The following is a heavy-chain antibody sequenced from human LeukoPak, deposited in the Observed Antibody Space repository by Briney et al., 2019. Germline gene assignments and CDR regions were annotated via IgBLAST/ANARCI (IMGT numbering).Heavy chain of an antibody. Sequence: PGGSLRLSCAASGFTFSSYAMHWVRQAPGKGLEWVAVISYDGSNKYYADSVKGRFTISRDNSKNTLYLQMNSQRAEDTAVYYCARVDDNWNYFDYWGQGTLVTVSS. CDR3: ARVDDNWNYFDY. V-gene: IGHV3-30*04. J-gene: IGHJ4*02. CDR2: ISYDGSNK. D-gene: IGHD1-20*01. CDR1: GFTFSSYA.